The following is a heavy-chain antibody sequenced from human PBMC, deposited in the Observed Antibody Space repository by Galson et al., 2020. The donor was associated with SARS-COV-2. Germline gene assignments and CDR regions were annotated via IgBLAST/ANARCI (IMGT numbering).Heavy chain of an antibody. CDR3: ARIDSGGCRGNY. Sequence: ESGPTLVKPTQTLTLTCTFSGFSLSTSGMCVNWIRQPPGKALEWLARIDWDDDEHYSTSLKTRLTISKDISKNQVVLTMTYMDPVDTATYYCARIDSGGCRGNYWGQGTLVTVSS. CDR1: GFSLSTSGMC. J-gene: IGHJ4*02. D-gene: IGHD6-19*01. CDR2: IDWDDDE. V-gene: IGHV2-70*11.